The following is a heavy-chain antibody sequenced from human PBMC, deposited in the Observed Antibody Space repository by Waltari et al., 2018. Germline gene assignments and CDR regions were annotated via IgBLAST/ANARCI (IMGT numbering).Heavy chain of an antibody. D-gene: IGHD1-26*01. Sequence: QVQLVQSGAEVKKPGASVKVSCKASGYTFSSYAISWVRQAPGQGLEWMGGIIPIFGTANYAQKCQGRVTITADESTSTAYMELSSLRSEDTAVYYCAGHSGSYLTGLLDYWGQGTLVTVSS. J-gene: IGHJ4*02. CDR3: AGHSGSYLTGLLDY. CDR2: IIPIFGTA. V-gene: IGHV1-69*01. CDR1: GYTFSSYA.